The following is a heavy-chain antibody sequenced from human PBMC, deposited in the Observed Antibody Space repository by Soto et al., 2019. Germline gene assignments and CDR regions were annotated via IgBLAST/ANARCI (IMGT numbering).Heavy chain of an antibody. D-gene: IGHD6-25*01. Sequence: RASVKVSCKASGGTFSSYAISWVRQAPGQGLEWMGGIIPIFGIANYAQKFQGRVTSTADKSTSTAYMELSSLRSEDTAVYYCARLAGSVFAFDIWGQGTMVTVSS. CDR2: IIPIFGIA. CDR3: ARLAGSVFAFDI. J-gene: IGHJ3*02. V-gene: IGHV1-69*10. CDR1: GGTFSSYA.